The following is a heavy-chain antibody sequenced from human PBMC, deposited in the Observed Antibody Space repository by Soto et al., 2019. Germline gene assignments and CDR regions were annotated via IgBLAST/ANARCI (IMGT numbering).Heavy chain of an antibody. V-gene: IGHV4-4*07. J-gene: IGHJ4*02. CDR2: IYTSGST. D-gene: IGHD3-9*01. CDR1: GGSISSYY. Sequence: XETLSLTCTVSGGSISSYYWSLIRQPAGKGLEWIGRIYTSGSTNYNPSLKSRVTMSVDTSKNQFSLKLRSVTAADTAVYYCARGNYDILTGYYKFDYWGQGTLVTVSS. CDR3: ARGNYDILTGYYKFDY.